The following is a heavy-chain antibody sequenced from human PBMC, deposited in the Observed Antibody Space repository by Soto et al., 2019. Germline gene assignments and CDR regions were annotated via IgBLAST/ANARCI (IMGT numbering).Heavy chain of an antibody. CDR3: AKGAAAGTPTSYYYSGMDV. CDR1: GGTFRTYA. Sequence: QVQLLQSGAEVKKPGSSVRVSCEASGGTFRTYAISWVRQAPGQGLEWMGEIIPIFGTVNYAQKFQGRVTITADESTTTVYMDLRSLRSEDTPAYYRAKGAAAGTPTSYYYSGMDVWGKGTTVTISS. V-gene: IGHV1-69*12. D-gene: IGHD1-1*01. CDR2: IIPIFGTV. J-gene: IGHJ6*04.